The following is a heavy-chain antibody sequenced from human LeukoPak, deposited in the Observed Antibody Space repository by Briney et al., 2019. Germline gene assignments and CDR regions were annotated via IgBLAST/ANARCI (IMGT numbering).Heavy chain of an antibody. D-gene: IGHD3-22*01. CDR2: ISSSSSYI. J-gene: IGHJ4*02. Sequence: PGGSLRLSCTASGFTFSSYSMNWVRQAPGKGLEWVSSISSSSSYIYYADSVKGRFTISRDNSKNTLYLQMNSLRAEDTAVYYCARDRLSYDSSGLILWGQGTLVTVSS. CDR1: GFTFSSYS. CDR3: ARDRLSYDSSGLIL. V-gene: IGHV3-21*01.